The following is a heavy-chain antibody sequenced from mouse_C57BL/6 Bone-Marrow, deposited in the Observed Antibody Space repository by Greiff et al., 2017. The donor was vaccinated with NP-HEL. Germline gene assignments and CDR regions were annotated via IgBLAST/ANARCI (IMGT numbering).Heavy chain of an antibody. D-gene: IGHD2-4*01. CDR1: GFSLTSYA. Sequence: QVQLKESGPGLVAPSQSLSITCTVSGFSLTSYAISWVRQPPGKGLEWLGVIWTGGGTTYNSALKSRLSISKDNSKSQVFLKMNSLQTDDTARYYCASGGYYEYDGFAYWGQGTLVTVSA. CDR3: ASGGYYEYDGFAY. CDR2: IWTGGGT. J-gene: IGHJ3*01. V-gene: IGHV2-9-1*01.